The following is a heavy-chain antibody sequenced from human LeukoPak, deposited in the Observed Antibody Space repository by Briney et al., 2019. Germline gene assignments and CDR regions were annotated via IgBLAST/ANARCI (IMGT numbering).Heavy chain of an antibody. Sequence: SETLSLTCAVYGGSFSGYYWSWIRQPPGKGLEWIGEINHSGGTNYNPSLKSRVTISVDTSKNQFSLKLSSVTATDTAVYYCARGQYCSSTSCYNWYFDLWGRGTLVTVSS. J-gene: IGHJ2*01. CDR2: INHSGGT. D-gene: IGHD2-2*01. V-gene: IGHV4-34*01. CDR3: ARGQYCSSTSCYNWYFDL. CDR1: GGSFSGYY.